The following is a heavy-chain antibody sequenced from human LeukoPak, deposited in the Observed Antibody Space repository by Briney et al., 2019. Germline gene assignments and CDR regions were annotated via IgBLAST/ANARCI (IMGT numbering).Heavy chain of an antibody. Sequence: PSETLSLTCTVSGNSISSGDNYWSWIRQPAGKGLEWIGRIYTSGSTNYNPSLKSRVTISVDTSKNQFSLKLSSVTAADTAVYYCARTSTENWFDPWGQGTLVTVSS. V-gene: IGHV4-61*02. D-gene: IGHD1-1*01. CDR2: IYTSGST. CDR3: ARTSTENWFDP. J-gene: IGHJ5*02. CDR1: GNSISSGDNY.